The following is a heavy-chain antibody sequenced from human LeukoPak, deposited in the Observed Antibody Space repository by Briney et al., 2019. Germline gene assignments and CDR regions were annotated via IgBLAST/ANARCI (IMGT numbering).Heavy chain of an antibody. J-gene: IGHJ2*01. D-gene: IGHD7-27*01. CDR2: VFHSGST. CDR1: GGSLSSTSHY. Sequence: SETLSLTCTVSGGSLSSTSHYWGWIRQPPGKGLEWIGNVFHSGSTSYNPSLKSRVTISVDTSKTQFSLKLSSVTAADTAVYYCARDSGITGEMYFDLWGRGTLVTVSS. CDR3: ARDSGITGEMYFDL. V-gene: IGHV4-39*02.